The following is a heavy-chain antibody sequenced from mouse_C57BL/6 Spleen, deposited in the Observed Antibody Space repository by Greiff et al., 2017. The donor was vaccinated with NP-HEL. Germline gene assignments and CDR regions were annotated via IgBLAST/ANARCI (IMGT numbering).Heavy chain of an antibody. Sequence: EVQRVESGGDLVKPGGSLKLSCAASGFTFSSYGMSWVRQTPDKRLEWVATISSGGSYTYYPDSVKGRFTISRDNAKNTLYLQMSSLKSEDTAMYYCARPYDYYFDYWGQGTTLTVSS. CDR2: ISSGGSYT. J-gene: IGHJ2*01. CDR3: ARPYDYYFDY. D-gene: IGHD2-4*01. V-gene: IGHV5-6*01. CDR1: GFTFSSYG.